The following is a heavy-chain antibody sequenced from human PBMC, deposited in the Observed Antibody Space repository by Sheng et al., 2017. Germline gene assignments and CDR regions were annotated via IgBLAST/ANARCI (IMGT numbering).Heavy chain of an antibody. V-gene: IGHV4-34*01. CDR2: VNHSGST. D-gene: IGHD3-10*01. Sequence: QVQLQQWGAGLLKPSETLSLTCAVYGGSFSGYYWSWIRQPPREGAWSGLGKVNHSGSTNYNPSLKSRVTISVDTSKNQFSLKLSSVTAADTAVYYCARALLWFGEGRLDYWGQGTLVTVSS. CDR1: GGSFSGYY. CDR3: ARALLWFGEGRLDY. J-gene: IGHJ4*02.